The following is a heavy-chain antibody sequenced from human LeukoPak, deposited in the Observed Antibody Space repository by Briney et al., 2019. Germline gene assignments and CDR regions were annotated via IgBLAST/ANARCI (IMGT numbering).Heavy chain of an antibody. CDR1: GLPFSDYA. V-gene: IGHV3-49*04. CDR2: TRISAYGATT. D-gene: IGHD1-1*01. Sequence: GRSLRLSCTVSGLPFSDYALSWVRPLPGKGLEWVGFTRISAYGATTEYSAPVKDRFSISREDSKSLVYLQMNTLKTEDTAVYYCATHRLESHDIQFDYWGQGAQVTVSS. CDR3: ATHRLESHDIQFDY. J-gene: IGHJ4*02.